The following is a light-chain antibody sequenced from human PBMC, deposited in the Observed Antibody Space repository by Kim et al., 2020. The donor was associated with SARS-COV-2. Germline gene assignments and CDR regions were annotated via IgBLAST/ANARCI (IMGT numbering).Light chain of an antibody. Sequence: PGQSVTISCTGTSSDVGDYNYVSWYKQHPGKAPKLMIYEVSKRPSGVPDRFSGSKSGITASLTVSGLQAEDEADYYSSSYAGIKLALGGGTKMTVL. CDR1: SSDVGDYNY. CDR2: EVS. V-gene: IGLV2-8*01. J-gene: IGLJ2*01. CDR3: SSYAGIKLA.